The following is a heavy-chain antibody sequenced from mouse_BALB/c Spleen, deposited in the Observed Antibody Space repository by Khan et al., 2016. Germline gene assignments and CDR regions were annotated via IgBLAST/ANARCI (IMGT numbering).Heavy chain of an antibody. V-gene: IGHV9-2-1*01. Sequence: QIQLVQSGPELKKPGETVKISCKASGYNFTDYSMHWVKQAPGKGLKWMGWINTETGEPTYADDFKGRFAFSLDTPASTAYLQINNLKYEDTAKYCCAKVAEVAAPFDYWGQGTTRTVSS. D-gene: IGHD1-1*01. J-gene: IGHJ2*01. CDR2: INTETGEP. CDR1: GYNFTDYS. CDR3: AKVAEVAAPFDY.